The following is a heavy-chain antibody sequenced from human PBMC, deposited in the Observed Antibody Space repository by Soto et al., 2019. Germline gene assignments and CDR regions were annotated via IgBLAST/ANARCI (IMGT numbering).Heavy chain of an antibody. D-gene: IGHD6-13*01. J-gene: IGHJ5*02. CDR1: GFTFSSYW. CDR3: ARVLTGSWNWFDP. Sequence: EVQLVESGGGLVQPGESLRLSCAASGFTFSSYWMHWVRQAPGKGLVWVSRINSDGSRTNYADSVKGRFTVSRDNAAHTQCLQMNSLRAEDTAVYYCARVLTGSWNWFDPWGQGTLVTVSS. CDR2: INSDGSRT. V-gene: IGHV3-74*01.